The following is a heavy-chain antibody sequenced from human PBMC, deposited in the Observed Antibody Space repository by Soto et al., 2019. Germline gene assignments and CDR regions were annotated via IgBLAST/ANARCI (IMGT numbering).Heavy chain of an antibody. J-gene: IGHJ6*03. CDR3: ARASSDHYRKYYYMDV. D-gene: IGHD1-26*01. V-gene: IGHV3-72*01. CDR1: GFTFSDQY. Sequence: EVQLVESGGGLVQPGGSLRLSCAASGFTFSDQYIDWVRQAPGKGLEWIGRSRNKANSYATEYAAPVKGRFTIARDDSENSLFLQMNSLKIDDTAVYYCARASSDHYRKYYYMDVWGKGTTVTVSS. CDR2: SRNKANSYAT.